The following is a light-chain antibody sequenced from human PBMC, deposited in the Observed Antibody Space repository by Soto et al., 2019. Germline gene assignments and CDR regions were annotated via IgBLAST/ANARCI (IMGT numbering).Light chain of an antibody. J-gene: IGKJ1*01. Sequence: IQMTQSPSTLSASVGDRVTITCRASQGISVWLAWYQQKPGKAPKLLIYKASSLQSGVPSRFSGSGSGTEFNLTITSLQPDDFATYYCEQYFNYWWKSGDGTKVELK. V-gene: IGKV1-5*03. CDR3: EQYFNYWWK. CDR1: QGISVW. CDR2: KAS.